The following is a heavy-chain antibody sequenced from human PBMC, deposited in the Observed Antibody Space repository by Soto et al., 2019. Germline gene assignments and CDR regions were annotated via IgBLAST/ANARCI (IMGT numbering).Heavy chain of an antibody. D-gene: IGHD2-8*02. CDR1: GGTFSSYA. V-gene: IGHV1-69*13. CDR3: ARSIRPPWYYFDY. CDR2: IIPIFGTA. J-gene: IGHJ4*02. Sequence: SVKVSCKASGGTFSSYAISGVRQAPGQGLEWMGGIIPIFGTANYAQKFQGRVTITADESTSTAYMELSSLRSEDTAVYYCARSIRPPWYYFDYWGQGTLVTVSS.